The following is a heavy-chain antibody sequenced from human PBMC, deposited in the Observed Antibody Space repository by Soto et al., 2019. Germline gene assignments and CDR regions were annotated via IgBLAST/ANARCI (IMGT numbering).Heavy chain of an antibody. CDR1: GGSISSGGYY. V-gene: IGHV4-31*03. CDR2: LYYSGGT. CDR3: ARDNRDCSGGSCFFQAVPGGKDG. Sequence: SETLSLTCPVSGGSISSGGYYWSWIRQHPGKVLEWIGYLYYSGGTYYHPSLKSRVTISVDTSKNQFSLKLSAVTAAGTAVDYCARDNRDCSGGSCFFQAVPGGKDGSGPRTTATDSS. D-gene: IGHD2-15*01. J-gene: IGHJ6*02.